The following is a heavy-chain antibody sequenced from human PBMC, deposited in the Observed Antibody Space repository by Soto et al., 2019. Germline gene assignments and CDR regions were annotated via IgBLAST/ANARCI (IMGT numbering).Heavy chain of an antibody. CDR1: GFTFDDYT. V-gene: IGHV3-43*01. Sequence: GGSLRLSCAASGFTFDDYTMHWVRQAPGKGLEWVSLISWDGGSTYYADSVKGRFTISRDNSKNSLYLQMNRLRTEDTALYYCAKDSVPGYSGSDYYYGMDVWGQGTTVTVSS. CDR2: ISWDGGST. D-gene: IGHD5-12*01. J-gene: IGHJ6*02. CDR3: AKDSVPGYSGSDYYYGMDV.